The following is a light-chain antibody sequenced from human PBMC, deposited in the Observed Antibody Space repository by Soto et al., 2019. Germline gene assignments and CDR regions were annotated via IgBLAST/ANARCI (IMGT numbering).Light chain of an antibody. CDR2: DAS. V-gene: IGKV3-15*01. Sequence: EIVLTQSPGTLSLSPGERATLWFRASQSISSNYVAWYQQKPGQAPRLLIYDASKRATGIPARFSGSGSGTEFTLTISSLQSEDFAVYYCQQYNNWPTFGQGTKVDIK. J-gene: IGKJ1*01. CDR1: QSISSN. CDR3: QQYNNWPT.